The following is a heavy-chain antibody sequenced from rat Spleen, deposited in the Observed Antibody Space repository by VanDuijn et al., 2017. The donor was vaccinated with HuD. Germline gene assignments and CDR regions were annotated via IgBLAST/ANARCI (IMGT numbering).Heavy chain of an antibody. CDR3: AADGTRVSRFAY. CDR2: ISTGGGNT. Sequence: EVQLVESGGGLVQPGRSLKLSCAASGFTFSNYGMAWVRQTPTKGLEWVASISTGGGNTYYRDSVKGRFTISRDNAKNTQYMKMDSRRAEDTATYYCAADGTRVSRFAYWGQGTLVTVSS. V-gene: IGHV5S14*01. CDR1: GFTFSNYG. D-gene: IGHD1-4*01. J-gene: IGHJ3*01.